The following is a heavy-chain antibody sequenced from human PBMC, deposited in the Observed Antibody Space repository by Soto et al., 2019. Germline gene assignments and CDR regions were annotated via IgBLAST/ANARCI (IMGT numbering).Heavy chain of an antibody. V-gene: IGHV4-59*08. CDR3: ARSSTGYGGAV. CDR2: IHNSGRT. CDR1: GGSISGYY. D-gene: IGHD3-9*01. J-gene: IGHJ4*02. Sequence: QVQLQESGPGLVKPSETLSLTCTVSGGSISGYYWTWIRQSPGKGLEWIGYIHNSGRTDYTPSLKSRVTISLDTSKNQFPLKVASVTATDTAVYYCARSSTGYGGAVWGQGILVTVSS.